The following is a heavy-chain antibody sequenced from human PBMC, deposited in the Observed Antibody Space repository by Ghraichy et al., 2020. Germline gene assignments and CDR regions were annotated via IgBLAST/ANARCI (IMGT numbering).Heavy chain of an antibody. V-gene: IGHV3-7*01. CDR1: GFTFSSYW. J-gene: IGHJ4*02. CDR3: ARGWVVDY. CDR2: IKQDGSQK. Sequence: GGSLLSCAASGFTFSSYWMTWVRQAPGKGLEWVANIKQDGSQKYYVDSVKGRFTISRDNAKNSLYLQMNSLRGEDTAVYYYARGWVVDYWGQGTLVTVSS. D-gene: IGHD1-26*01.